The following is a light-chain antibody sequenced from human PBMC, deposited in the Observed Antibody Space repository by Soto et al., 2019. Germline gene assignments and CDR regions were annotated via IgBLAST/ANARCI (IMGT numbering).Light chain of an antibody. CDR2: DVS. Sequence: QSALTQPASVSGSPGQSITISCTGTSSDVGGYDYVSWYQQHPGKAPKLMIYDVSNRPSGVSNRFSGSKSGNTASLTISGLQDEDEADYYCSSYTCSITLGVFGTGTKVTVL. CDR1: SSDVGGYDY. CDR3: SSYTCSITLGV. J-gene: IGLJ1*01. V-gene: IGLV2-14*01.